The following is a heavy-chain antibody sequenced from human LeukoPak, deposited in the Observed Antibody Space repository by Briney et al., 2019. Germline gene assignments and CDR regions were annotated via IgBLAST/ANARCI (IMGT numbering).Heavy chain of an antibody. CDR1: GGTFGSYA. V-gene: IGHV1-18*01. CDR2: ISAYNGNT. D-gene: IGHD3-10*01. Sequence: GASVKVSCKASGGTFGSYAISWVRQAPGQGLEWMGWISAYNGNTNYAQKLQGRVTMTTDTSTSTAYMELRSLRSDDTAVYYCARRYGSGRADAFDIWGQGTMVTVSS. CDR3: ARRYGSGRADAFDI. J-gene: IGHJ3*02.